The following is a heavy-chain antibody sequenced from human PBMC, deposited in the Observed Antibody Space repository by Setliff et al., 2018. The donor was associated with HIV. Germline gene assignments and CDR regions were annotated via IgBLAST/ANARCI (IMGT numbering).Heavy chain of an antibody. J-gene: IGHJ4*02. CDR2: IYYTGTT. V-gene: IGHV4-31*03. CDR1: GDSISSGSDY. CDR3: ARTVRSAYGLDYFDF. D-gene: IGHD5-12*01. Sequence: KTSETLSLTCNVSGDSISSGSDYWSWIRQHPWKGLEWIGYIYYTGTTYFNPSLKNRLSISVDTSKNQFSLRVTSVTAADSAVYYCARTVRSAYGLDYFDFWGPGTPVTVSS.